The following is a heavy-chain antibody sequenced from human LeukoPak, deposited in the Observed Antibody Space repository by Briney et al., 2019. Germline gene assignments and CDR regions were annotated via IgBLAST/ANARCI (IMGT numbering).Heavy chain of an antibody. Sequence: KAGGSLRLSCAASGFIFTSYSMNWVRQAPGKGLEWVSSIGPSGGSIFYAASLKGRVSISRDNAQNSLHLQLSSLTADDTAVYYCARLAGSRPPWYLDLWGRGTLVTVSS. CDR1: GFIFTSYS. CDR3: ARLAGSRPPWYLDL. J-gene: IGHJ2*01. D-gene: IGHD6-19*01. V-gene: IGHV3-21*04. CDR2: IGPSGGSI.